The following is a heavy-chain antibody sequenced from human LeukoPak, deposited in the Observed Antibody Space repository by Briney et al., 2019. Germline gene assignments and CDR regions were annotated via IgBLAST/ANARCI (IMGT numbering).Heavy chain of an antibody. Sequence: GGSLRLSCAASGFTFSSYAMSWVRQAPGKGLEWVSAISGSGGSTYYADSVKGRFTISRDNSKNTLYLQMNGLRAEDTAVYYCAKDRGGSSWSFDYWGQGTLVTVSS. V-gene: IGHV3-23*01. D-gene: IGHD6-13*01. J-gene: IGHJ4*02. CDR2: ISGSGGST. CDR3: AKDRGGSSWSFDY. CDR1: GFTFSSYA.